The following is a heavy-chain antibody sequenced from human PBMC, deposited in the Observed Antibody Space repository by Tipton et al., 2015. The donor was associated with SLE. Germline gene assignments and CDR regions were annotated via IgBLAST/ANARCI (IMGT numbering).Heavy chain of an antibody. CDR2: IYYSGST. D-gene: IGHD2-21*02. Sequence: TLSLTCTVSGGFISSSSYYWGWIRQPPGKGLEWIGSIYYSGSTYYNPSLKSRVTISVDTSKNQFSLKLSSVTAADTAVYYCARRVRGGDYAYYFDYWGQGTLVTVSS. CDR1: GGFISSSSYY. CDR3: ARRVRGGDYAYYFDY. J-gene: IGHJ4*02. V-gene: IGHV4-39*07.